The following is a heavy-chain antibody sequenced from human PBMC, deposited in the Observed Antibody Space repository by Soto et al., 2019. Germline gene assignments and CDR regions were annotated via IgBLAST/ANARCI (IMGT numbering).Heavy chain of an antibody. V-gene: IGHV1-46*01. CDR1: GYTFTSYY. CDR3: ARDLEQQLVPAT. J-gene: IGHJ4*02. D-gene: IGHD6-13*01. Sequence: QVQLVQSGAEVKKPGASVKVSCKASGYTFTSYYMHWVRQAPGQGLEWMGIINPSGGSTSYAQKFQGRVTMTRATSTSTVYMELSSLRSEDTAVYYCARDLEQQLVPATWGQGTLVTVSS. CDR2: INPSGGST.